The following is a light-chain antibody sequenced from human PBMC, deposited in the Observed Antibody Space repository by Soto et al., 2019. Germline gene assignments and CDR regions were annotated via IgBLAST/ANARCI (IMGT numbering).Light chain of an antibody. V-gene: IGLV2-23*01. CDR1: SSDVGSYNL. CDR2: EGS. J-gene: IGLJ2*01. CDR3: YSYGGSSTSVV. Sequence: QSALTQPASVSGSPGQSITISCTGTSSDVGSYNLVSWYQQHPGKAPKLMIYEGSKRPLGVSNRFSGSKSGNTASLTISGLQTEDEADYYCYSYGGSSTSVVFGGGTKLTVL.